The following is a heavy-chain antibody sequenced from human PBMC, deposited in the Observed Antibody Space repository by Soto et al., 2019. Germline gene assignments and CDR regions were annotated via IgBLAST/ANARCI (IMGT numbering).Heavy chain of an antibody. D-gene: IGHD6-19*01. V-gene: IGHV5-51*01. Sequence: GESVKISCKGSGYTFTIYWIAWVRQMPWKGLEWMGIIYPGDSDTGYSPSFQGQVSISADKSISTAYLQWSSLKASDTAMYYCARQDGSALYYFDYWGQGTLVTVSS. CDR1: GYTFTIYW. J-gene: IGHJ4*02. CDR2: IYPGDSDT. CDR3: ARQDGSALYYFDY.